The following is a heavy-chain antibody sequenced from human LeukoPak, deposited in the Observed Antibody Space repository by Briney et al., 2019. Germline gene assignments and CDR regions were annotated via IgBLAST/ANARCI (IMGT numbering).Heavy chain of an antibody. CDR2: IYTSGST. CDR1: GGSISSGSYY. D-gene: IGHD1-26*01. J-gene: IGHJ4*02. V-gene: IGHV4-61*02. CDR3: ARGGGSYSQVPPLDY. Sequence: SETLSLTCTVSGGSISSGSYYWSWIRQPAGKGLEWIGRIYTSGSTNYNPSLKSRVTISVDTSKSQFSLKLSSVTAADTAVYYCARGGGSYSQVPPLDYWGQGTLVTVSS.